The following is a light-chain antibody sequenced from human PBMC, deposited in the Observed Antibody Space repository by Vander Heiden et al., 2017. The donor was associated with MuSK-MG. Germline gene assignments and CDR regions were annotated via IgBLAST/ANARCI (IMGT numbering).Light chain of an antibody. CDR1: QSTSSY. V-gene: IGKV1-39*01. CDR2: DAS. CDR3: QQRYSTPRT. Sequence: DIQMTQSRSSVSASVGDRVTIACGGKQSTSSYLDWYQQKPGKAPKLLIYDASSLQSGVPERFSGSGSGTDFTLTISSLQPEDFAIYYCQQRYSTPRTFGEGTKVEIK. J-gene: IGKJ1*01.